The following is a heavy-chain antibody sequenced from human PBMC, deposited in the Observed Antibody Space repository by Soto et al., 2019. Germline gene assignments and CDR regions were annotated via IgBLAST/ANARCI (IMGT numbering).Heavy chain of an antibody. D-gene: IGHD3-16*01. CDR1: GGLFSSFA. CDR2: IIPVFGTT. Sequence: SVKVSCKDSGGLFSSFAISWVRQAPGQGLEWMGGIIPVFGTTNYAQKFQGRVTITADESTNTAYMELSSLTSDDTAMYYCARGGGPYVWFNEFWGQGTQVTV. J-gene: IGHJ4*02. V-gene: IGHV1-69*13. CDR3: ARGGGPYVWFNEF.